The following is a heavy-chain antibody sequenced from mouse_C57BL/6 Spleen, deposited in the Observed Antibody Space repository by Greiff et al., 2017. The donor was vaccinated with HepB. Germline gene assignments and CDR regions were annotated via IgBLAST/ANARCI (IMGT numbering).Heavy chain of an antibody. Sequence: QVHLQQSGAELVRPGTSVKVSCKASGYAFTNYLIEWVKQRPGQGLEWIGVINPGSGGTNYNEKFKGKATLTADKSSSTAYMQLSSLTSEDSAVYCCARAPSYLSYYAMDDWGQGTSVTVSS. CDR2: INPGSGGT. CDR1: GYAFTNYL. J-gene: IGHJ4*01. D-gene: IGHD5-5*01. CDR3: ARAPSYLSYYAMDD. V-gene: IGHV1-54*01.